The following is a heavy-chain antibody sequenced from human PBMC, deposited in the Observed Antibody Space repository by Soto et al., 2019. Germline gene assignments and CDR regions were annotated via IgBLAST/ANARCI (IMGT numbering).Heavy chain of an antibody. CDR3: TRYGYINDLYYWFDP. J-gene: IGHJ5*02. D-gene: IGHD3-16*01. CDR1: GFSFRSHG. V-gene: IGHV3-23*01. Sequence: GGSLRLSCGASGFSFRSHGMSWVRQAPGKGLEWVSIISAGGDKTYYADSVKGRFTISRDNSKNMVYLQMNSLRAEDTAVYYCTRYGYINDLYYWFDPWGQATLVTVSS. CDR2: ISAGGDKT.